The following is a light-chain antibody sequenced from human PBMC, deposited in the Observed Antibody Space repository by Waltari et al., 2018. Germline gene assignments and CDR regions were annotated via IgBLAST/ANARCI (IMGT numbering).Light chain of an antibody. Sequence: QSALTQPASVSGSPGQSITLPCTGTSSDVGNYDLFSWYQQHPGKAPKLMIYEVTKRPSWVSNRFSGSKSGNTASLTVSGLQAEDEADYYCCSYAGSGTLVFGGGTKLTVL. CDR2: EVT. J-gene: IGLJ2*01. V-gene: IGLV2-23*02. CDR1: SSDVGNYDL. CDR3: CSYAGSGTLV.